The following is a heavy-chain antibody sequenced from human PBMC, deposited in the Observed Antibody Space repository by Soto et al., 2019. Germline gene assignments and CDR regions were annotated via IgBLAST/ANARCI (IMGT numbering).Heavy chain of an antibody. Sequence: PSETLSLTCTVSGGSISSYYWSWIRQPPGKGLEWIGYIYYSGSTNYNPSLKSRVTISVDTSKNQFSLKLSSVTAADTAVYYCARGEYDILTGYYGLDYWGQGTLVTVSS. V-gene: IGHV4-59*01. J-gene: IGHJ4*02. D-gene: IGHD3-9*01. CDR3: ARGEYDILTGYYGLDY. CDR2: IYYSGST. CDR1: GGSISSYY.